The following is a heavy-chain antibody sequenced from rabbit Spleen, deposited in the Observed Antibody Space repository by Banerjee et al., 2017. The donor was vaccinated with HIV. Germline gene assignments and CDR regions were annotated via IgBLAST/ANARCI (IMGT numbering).Heavy chain of an antibody. CDR3: ARETKWSVYAFDL. Sequence: QSLEESGGDLVKPGASLTLTCTASGFSFSSSDYMCWVRQAPGKGLELIACIDTSSGRTWYASWVNGRFTISRSTRLNTVDLKMTSLTVVDTATFFCARETKWSVYAFDLWGQGTLVTVS. V-gene: IGHV1S43*01. CDR2: IDTSSGRT. D-gene: IGHD6-1*01. J-gene: IGHJ4*01. CDR1: GFSFSSSDY.